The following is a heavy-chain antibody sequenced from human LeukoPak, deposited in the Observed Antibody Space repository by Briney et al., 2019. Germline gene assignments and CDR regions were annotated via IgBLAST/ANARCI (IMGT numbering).Heavy chain of an antibody. V-gene: IGHV3-21*01. Sequence: PGGSLRLSCAASGFTFSSYSMNWVRQAPGKGLEWVSSISSSSSYIYYADSVKGRFTISRDNAKNSLYLQMNRLRAEDTAVYYCARYCSGGSCYHRDYYGMDVWGQGTTVTVSS. CDR2: ISSSSSYI. CDR3: ARYCSGGSCYHRDYYGMDV. J-gene: IGHJ6*02. D-gene: IGHD2-15*01. CDR1: GFTFSSYS.